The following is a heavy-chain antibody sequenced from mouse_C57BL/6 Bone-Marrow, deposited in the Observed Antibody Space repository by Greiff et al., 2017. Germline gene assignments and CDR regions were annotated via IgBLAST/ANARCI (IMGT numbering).Heavy chain of an antibody. CDR2: ISDGGSYT. V-gene: IGHV5-4*03. J-gene: IGHJ2*01. D-gene: IGHD1-1*01. CDR3: ARVGSTVVALYYFDY. CDR1: GFTFSSYA. Sequence: EVKLEESGGGLVKPGGSLKLSCAASGFTFSSYAMSWVRQTPEKRLEWVATISDGGSYTYYPDNVKGRFTISRDNAKNNLYLQMSHLKSEDTAMYYCARVGSTVVALYYFDYWGQGTTLTVSS.